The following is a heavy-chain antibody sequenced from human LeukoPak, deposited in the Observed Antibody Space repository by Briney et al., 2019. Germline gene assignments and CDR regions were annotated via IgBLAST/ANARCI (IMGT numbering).Heavy chain of an antibody. D-gene: IGHD3-3*01. CDR2: IRQDGSER. V-gene: IGHV3-7*04. Sequence: PGGSLRLSCTGSGFTFSIFWMSWVRQAPGKGLEWVANIRQDGSERYYMDSVKGRFTISRDNAKNSLYLQMNSLRAEDTAVYYCARDSGVRDFDCWGQGTLVTVSS. J-gene: IGHJ4*02. CDR1: GFTFSIFW. CDR3: ARDSGVRDFDC.